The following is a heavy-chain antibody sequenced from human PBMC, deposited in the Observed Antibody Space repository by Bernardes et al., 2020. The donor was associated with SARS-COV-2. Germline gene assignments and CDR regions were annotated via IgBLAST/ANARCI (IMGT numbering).Heavy chain of an antibody. Sequence: GGSLRLSCAASGFTFSSYAMSWVRQAPGKGLEWVSAISGSGGSTYYADSVKGRFTISRDNSKNTLYLQMNSLRAEDTAVYYCAKEAYDSSGYSGFSVYWGQGTLVTVSS. J-gene: IGHJ4*02. D-gene: IGHD3-22*01. V-gene: IGHV3-23*01. CDR3: AKEAYDSSGYSGFSVY. CDR2: ISGSGGST. CDR1: GFTFSSYA.